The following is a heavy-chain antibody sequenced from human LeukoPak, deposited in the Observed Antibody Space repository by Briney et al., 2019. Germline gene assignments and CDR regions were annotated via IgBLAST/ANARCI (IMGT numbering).Heavy chain of an antibody. CDR1: AYTFTSYG. Sequence: ASVKVSCKASAYTFTSYGISWVRQAPGQGLEGMGWISVYNGHTNYAQNLQGRVTMTTDTSTSTAYMELRSLRSDDTAVYYCARGGRWELPRPYAFDIWGQGTMVTVSS. CDR2: ISVYNGHT. J-gene: IGHJ3*02. CDR3: ARGGRWELPRPYAFDI. D-gene: IGHD1-26*01. V-gene: IGHV1-18*01.